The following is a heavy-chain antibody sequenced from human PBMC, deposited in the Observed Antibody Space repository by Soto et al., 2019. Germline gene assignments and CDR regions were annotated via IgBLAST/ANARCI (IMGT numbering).Heavy chain of an antibody. CDR3: ARRHSSSSAFDP. J-gene: IGHJ5*02. V-gene: IGHV5-10-1*01. CDR1: GYSFTSYW. CDR2: IDPSDSYI. D-gene: IGHD6-13*01. Sequence: PGESLKISCKGSGYSFTSYWIGWVRQMPGKGLERMGRIDPSDSYINYSPSFQGHVTISADKSISTAYLQWSSLKASDTAMYYCARRHSSSSAFDPWGQGTLVTVS.